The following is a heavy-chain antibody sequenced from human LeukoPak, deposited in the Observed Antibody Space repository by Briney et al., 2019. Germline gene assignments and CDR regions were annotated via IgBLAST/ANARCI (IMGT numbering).Heavy chain of an antibody. CDR1: GGSISSSSYY. V-gene: IGHV4-39*01. CDR3: ASQRAGDFWSGYYPYNWFDP. Sequence: PSETLSLTCTVSGGSISSSSYYWGWIRQPPGKGLEWIGSIYYSGSTYYNPSLKSRVTISVDTSKNQFSLKLSSVTAVDTAVYYCASQRAGDFWSGYYPYNWFDPWGQGTLVTVSS. CDR2: IYYSGST. J-gene: IGHJ5*02. D-gene: IGHD3-3*01.